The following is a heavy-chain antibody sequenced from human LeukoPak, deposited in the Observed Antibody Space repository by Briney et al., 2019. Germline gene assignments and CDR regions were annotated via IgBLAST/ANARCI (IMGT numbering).Heavy chain of an antibody. CDR3: ARDPRSRPGGY. Sequence: GGSLRLSCAASGFSFSRYSINWVRQAPGKGLEWVSYISSSSMIYYADSVKGRFTISRDNAKNSLYLQMNSLRAEDTAVYYCARDPRSRPGGYWGQGTLVTVSS. CDR1: GFSFSRYS. V-gene: IGHV3-48*01. J-gene: IGHJ4*02. D-gene: IGHD6-25*01. CDR2: ISSSSMI.